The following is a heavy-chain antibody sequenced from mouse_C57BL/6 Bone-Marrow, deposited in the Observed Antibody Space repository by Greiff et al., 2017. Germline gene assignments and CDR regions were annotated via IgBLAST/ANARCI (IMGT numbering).Heavy chain of an antibody. V-gene: IGHV1-76*01. Sequence: QVQLQQSGAELVRPGASVKLSCKASGYTFTDYYIHWVKQRPGQGLEWIARMYPGSGNTYYNEKFKGQATLTAEKSSSTAYMQLSRLTSEDSAVYFCARDYDEGGGRNCYAMDYWGQGTSVTVSS. CDR1: GYTFTDYY. J-gene: IGHJ4*01. CDR3: ARDYDEGGGRNCYAMDY. D-gene: IGHD1-1*01. CDR2: MYPGSGNT.